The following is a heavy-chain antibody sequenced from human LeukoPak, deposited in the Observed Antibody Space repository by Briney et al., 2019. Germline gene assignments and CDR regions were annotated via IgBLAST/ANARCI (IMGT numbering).Heavy chain of an antibody. D-gene: IGHD3-3*01. J-gene: IGHJ6*03. CDR1: GFTFSSYS. CDR2: ISSSSSYI. Sequence: GGSLRLSCAASGFTFSSYSMNWVRQAPGKGLEWVSSISSSSSYIYYADSVKGRFTISRDNATNSLYLQMNSLRAEDTAVYYCARGENTIFGVVNYYYYYMDVWGKGTTVTVSS. CDR3: ARGENTIFGVVNYYYYYMDV. V-gene: IGHV3-21*01.